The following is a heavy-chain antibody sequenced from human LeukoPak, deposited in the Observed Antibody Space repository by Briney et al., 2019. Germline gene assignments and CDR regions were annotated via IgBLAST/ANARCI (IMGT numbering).Heavy chain of an antibody. J-gene: IGHJ4*02. D-gene: IGHD3-3*01. Sequence: ASVKVSCKASGYTFTSYGISWVRQAPGQGLEWMGWISAYSGNTNYAQKFQGRVTMTTDTSTSTVYMELRSLTSDDTAVYYCAKGRRFWSGCPFDYWGQGTLVTVSS. CDR2: ISAYSGNT. CDR1: GYTFTSYG. CDR3: AKGRRFWSGCPFDY. V-gene: IGHV1-18*01.